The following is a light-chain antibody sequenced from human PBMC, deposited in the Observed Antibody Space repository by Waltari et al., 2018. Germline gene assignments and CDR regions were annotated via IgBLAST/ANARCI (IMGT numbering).Light chain of an antibody. Sequence: EIVLTQSPATLSLSPGETATLSCRASQSVTNNYFAWYQQRPGQPPRLPIADASSRATGIPDRFSGSGSGTDFTLAISRLEPEDFAVYYCQQYGGSPPTTFGQGTRLEI. V-gene: IGKV3-20*01. CDR1: QSVTNNY. CDR3: QQYGGSPPTT. CDR2: DAS. J-gene: IGKJ5*01.